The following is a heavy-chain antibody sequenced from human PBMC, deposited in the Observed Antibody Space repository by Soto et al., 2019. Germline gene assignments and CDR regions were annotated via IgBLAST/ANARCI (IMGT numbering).Heavy chain of an antibody. Sequence: SXKVCCKASGYTXTSYGISLVRQAPGQGLEWMGWIIAYNGNTNYAQKLQGRVTMTTDTYTSTAYMEMRSMRSDDTAVYYCARGGNRWLNFDYWGQGTLVTVSS. J-gene: IGHJ4*02. CDR3: ARGGNRWLNFDY. D-gene: IGHD5-12*01. V-gene: IGHV1-18*01. CDR2: IIAYNGNT. CDR1: GYTXTSYG.